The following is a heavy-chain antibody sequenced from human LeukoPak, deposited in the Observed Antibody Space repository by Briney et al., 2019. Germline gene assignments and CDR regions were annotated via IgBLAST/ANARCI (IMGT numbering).Heavy chain of an antibody. J-gene: IGHJ1*01. V-gene: IGHV1-18*01. Sequence: ASVKVSRKASGYTFTSYGVGWVRQAPGQGLEWMGWISAYNGNTNYAQKVQGRVTMTTDTSTSTAYMELRSLRSDDTAVYYCARSPFIAVAGTESAEYFQHWGQGTLVTVSS. CDR1: GYTFTSYG. CDR3: ARSPFIAVAGTESAEYFQH. CDR2: ISAYNGNT. D-gene: IGHD6-19*01.